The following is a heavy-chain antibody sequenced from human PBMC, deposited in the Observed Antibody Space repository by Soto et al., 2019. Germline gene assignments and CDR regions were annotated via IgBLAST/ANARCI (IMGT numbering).Heavy chain of an antibody. CDR3: ASAVYLDYFDY. Sequence: QVQLQQWGAGLLKPSETLSLTCAVYGGSFRGYYWSWIRQPPGKGLEWIGEINHSGSTNYNPSLKSRVTISVDTSKNQFSLKLSSVTAADTAVYYCASAVYLDYFDYWGQGTLVTVSS. D-gene: IGHD3-10*01. V-gene: IGHV4-34*01. J-gene: IGHJ4*02. CDR1: GGSFRGYY. CDR2: INHSGST.